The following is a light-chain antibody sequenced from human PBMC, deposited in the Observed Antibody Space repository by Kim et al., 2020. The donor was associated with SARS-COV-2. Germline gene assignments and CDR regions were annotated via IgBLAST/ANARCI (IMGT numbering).Light chain of an antibody. Sequence: GSPGQTASITCSGDELGDKYVCWYQQKPGQSPVVVIYQDSKRPSGIPERFSGSNSGNTATLTISGTQALDEANYYCQAWDTSSVIFGGGTQLTVL. CDR3: QAWDTSSVI. CDR2: QDS. V-gene: IGLV3-1*01. CDR1: ELGDKY. J-gene: IGLJ2*01.